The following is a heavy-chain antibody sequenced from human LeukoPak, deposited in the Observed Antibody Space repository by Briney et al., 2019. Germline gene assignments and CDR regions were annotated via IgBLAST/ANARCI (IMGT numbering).Heavy chain of an antibody. D-gene: IGHD3-10*01. V-gene: IGHV6-1*01. CDR1: GDSVSSNSAA. J-gene: IGHJ3*02. CDR3: ARAVISTYAFDI. CDR2: TYYRSKWYN. Sequence: SQTLSLTCAISGDSVSSNSAAWNWIRQSPSRGLEWLGRTYYRSKWYNDYVVSVKSRITINTDTSKNQFSLQLNSVTPEDTAVYFCARAVISTYAFDIWGQGTMVTVSS.